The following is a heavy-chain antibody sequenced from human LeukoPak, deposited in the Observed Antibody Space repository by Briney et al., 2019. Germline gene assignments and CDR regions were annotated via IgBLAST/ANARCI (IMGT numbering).Heavy chain of an antibody. CDR1: GGSISSSSYY. Sequence: SETLSLTCTVSGGSISSSSYYWGWIRQPPGKGLEWIGSVYYSGSTYYNPSLKSRVTISVDTSKNQFSLKLSSVTAADTAVYYCARHMDLLNRFDPWGQGTLVTVSS. CDR2: VYYSGST. D-gene: IGHD1-26*01. CDR3: ARHMDLLNRFDP. J-gene: IGHJ5*02. V-gene: IGHV4-39*01.